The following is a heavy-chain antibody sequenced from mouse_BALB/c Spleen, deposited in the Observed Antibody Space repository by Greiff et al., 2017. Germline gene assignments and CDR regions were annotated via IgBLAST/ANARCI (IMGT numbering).Heavy chain of an antibody. CDR1: GFTFSSFG. V-gene: IGHV5-17*02. D-gene: IGHD1-2*01. Sequence: EVQGVESGGGLVQPGGSRKLSCAASGFTFSSFGMHWVRQAPEKGLEWVAYISSGSSTIYYPDTVTGRFTISRDNAKNTLYLEMSSLRSEDTAMYYCAIITTATGFDYWGQGTTLTVSS. J-gene: IGHJ2*01. CDR2: ISSGSSTI. CDR3: AIITTATGFDY.